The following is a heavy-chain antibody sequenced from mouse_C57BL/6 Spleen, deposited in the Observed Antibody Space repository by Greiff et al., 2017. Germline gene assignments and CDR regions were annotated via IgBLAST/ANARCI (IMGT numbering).Heavy chain of an antibody. Sequence: EVQLVESGAELVRPGASVKLSCTASGFNIKDYYMHWVKQRPEQGLEWIGRIDPEDGDTEYAPKFPGKGTMTADTSSNTAYLQLSSLTSEDTAVYYCSPLLGSAMDYWGQGTSVTVSS. D-gene: IGHD6-1*01. J-gene: IGHJ4*01. CDR1: GFNIKDYY. CDR2: IDPEDGDT. V-gene: IGHV14-1*01. CDR3: SPLLGSAMDY.